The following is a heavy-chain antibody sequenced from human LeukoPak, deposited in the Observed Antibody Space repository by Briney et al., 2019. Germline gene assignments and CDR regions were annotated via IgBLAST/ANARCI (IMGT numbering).Heavy chain of an antibody. CDR3: ARDPPLVVVTAIHSGDY. CDR2: ISSSSSYI. CDR1: GFTFSSYS. V-gene: IGHV3-21*01. Sequence: GGSLRLSCAASGFTFSSYSMNWVRQAPGKGLEWVSSISSSSSYIYYADSVKGRFTISRDNAKNSLYLQMNSLRAEDTAVYYCARDPPLVVVTAIHSGDYWGQGTLVTVSS. J-gene: IGHJ4*02. D-gene: IGHD2-21*02.